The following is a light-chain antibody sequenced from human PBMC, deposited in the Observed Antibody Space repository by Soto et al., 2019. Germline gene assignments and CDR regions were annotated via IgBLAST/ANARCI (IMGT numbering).Light chain of an antibody. CDR2: SAS. Sequence: EIVLTQSPGTLSLSPGERATLSCRASQSITSNYLAWYQHKAGQPPRLLIYSASFRATGVPDRFSGSGSESDFTLTITRLEPEDFAVYYCQQYGGSTETFGQGTKVEIK. CDR1: QSITSNY. CDR3: QQYGGSTET. J-gene: IGKJ1*01. V-gene: IGKV3-20*01.